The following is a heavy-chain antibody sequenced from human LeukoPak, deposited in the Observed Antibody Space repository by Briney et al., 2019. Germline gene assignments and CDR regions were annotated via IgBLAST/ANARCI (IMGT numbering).Heavy chain of an antibody. Sequence: SGGSLRLSCAASGFTFSDYYMSWIRQAPGKGLEWDSYISSSGSTIYYADSVKGRFTISRDNSKNTLYLQMNSLRAEDTAVYYCAKQTDYYDSSGYPYYFDYWGQGTLVTVSS. CDR3: AKQTDYYDSSGYPYYFDY. CDR2: ISSSGSTI. V-gene: IGHV3-11*01. J-gene: IGHJ4*02. CDR1: GFTFSDYY. D-gene: IGHD3-22*01.